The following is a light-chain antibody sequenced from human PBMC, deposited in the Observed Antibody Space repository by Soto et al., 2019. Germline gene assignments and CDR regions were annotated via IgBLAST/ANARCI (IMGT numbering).Light chain of an antibody. CDR3: QQSFRNPPT. CDR2: GAV. CDR1: ENIHTF. J-gene: IGKJ1*01. V-gene: IGKV1-39*01. Sequence: DIQMTQSPSSLSASVGDRVTLTCRASENIHTFLNWYQQKPVQHPTFLIYGAVTLQTGVPSRFTGSGSGTEFPLTISSLQPEDFAVYYCQQSFRNPPTFGQGTKVEIK.